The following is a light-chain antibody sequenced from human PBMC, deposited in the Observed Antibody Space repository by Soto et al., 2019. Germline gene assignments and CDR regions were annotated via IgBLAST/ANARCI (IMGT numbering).Light chain of an antibody. V-gene: IGKV1-39*01. CDR1: LSISIY. J-gene: IGKJ4*01. CDR3: QQSLTTPLT. Sequence: DIQLTQSPSSLSASVGDRVTITCRASLSISIYLNWYQQKPGKAPKLLIYAASSLQSGVPSRFGGSGSGTDFTLTISSLQREDLATYYCQQSLTTPLTFGGGTKVEIK. CDR2: AAS.